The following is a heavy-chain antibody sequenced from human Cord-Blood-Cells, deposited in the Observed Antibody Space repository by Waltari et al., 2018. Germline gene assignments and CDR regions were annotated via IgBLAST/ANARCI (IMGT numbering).Heavy chain of an antibody. V-gene: IGHV4-34*01. CDR2: INHSGST. CDR1: GGFFSGYY. CDR3: ARVVRGIVVVPAADDAFDI. D-gene: IGHD2-2*01. J-gene: IGHJ3*02. Sequence: AGLLKPSETLSLTCAAYGGFFSGYYWSWIRQPPGKGLEWIGEINHSGSTNYNPSLKSRVTISVDTSKNQFSLKLSSVTAADTAVYYCARVVRGIVVVPAADDAFDIWGQGTMVTVSS.